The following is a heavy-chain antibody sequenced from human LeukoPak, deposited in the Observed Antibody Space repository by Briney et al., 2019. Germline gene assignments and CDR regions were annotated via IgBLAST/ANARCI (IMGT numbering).Heavy chain of an antibody. CDR2: IKEDGGEK. CDR1: GFTSSSYW. V-gene: IGHV3-7*01. CDR3: ARDYGYNNDWFGAPFDY. D-gene: IGHD3-9*01. Sequence: PGGSLRPSCAASGFTSSSYWMTWVRQAPGKGLEWVASIKEDGGEKYNVDSVKGRFTSSRDNAKNSLYLQMNSLTAEDTGVYYCARDYGYNNDWFGAPFDYWGQGTLVTVSS. J-gene: IGHJ4*02.